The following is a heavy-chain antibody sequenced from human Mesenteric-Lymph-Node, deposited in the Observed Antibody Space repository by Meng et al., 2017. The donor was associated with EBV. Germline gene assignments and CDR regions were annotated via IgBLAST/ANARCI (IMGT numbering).Heavy chain of an antibody. D-gene: IGHD3-22*01. J-gene: IGHJ5*02. CDR1: GYTLHELS. Sequence: QVQLGQAGAGVKRPGAPVKVSCKVSGYTLHELSMHWVRQAPGKGLEWMGGFDPEQGEAIYAQKFQGRVTMTEDTSKDTAYMELSSLRSEDTAVYYCAHVQGPYFDSSTSFWTWGQGTLVTVSS. CDR3: AHVQGPYFDSSTSFWT. CDR2: FDPEQGEA. V-gene: IGHV1-24*01.